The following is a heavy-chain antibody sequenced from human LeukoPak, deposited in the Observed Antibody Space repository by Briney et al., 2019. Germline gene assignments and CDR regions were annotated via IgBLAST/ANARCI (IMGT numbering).Heavy chain of an antibody. CDR2: LKPDGSDK. Sequence: PGESLTLACAAAGFTVSSYWMGWVRQPPGKGLEWVANLKPDGSDKYYVDSVKGRSTISRDNAKNSLYLQMDSLRAEDTAMYFCARVDCTGGSCYSGFDCWGQGTLLTFSS. CDR1: GFTVSSYW. D-gene: IGHD2-15*01. CDR3: ARVDCTGGSCYSGFDC. J-gene: IGHJ4*02. V-gene: IGHV3-7*01.